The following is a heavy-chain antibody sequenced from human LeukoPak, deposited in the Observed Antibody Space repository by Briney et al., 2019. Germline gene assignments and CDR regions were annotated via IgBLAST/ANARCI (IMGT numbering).Heavy chain of an antibody. D-gene: IGHD6-13*01. V-gene: IGHV3-9*01. CDR1: GFTFDDYA. Sequence: GGSLRLSCAASGFTFDDYAMHWVRQAPGKGLEWVSGISWNSGSIGYADSVKGRFTISRDNAKNSLYLQMNSLRAEDTALYYCAKDAQEGSSSWLDYWGQGTLVTVSS. J-gene: IGHJ4*02. CDR3: AKDAQEGSSSWLDY. CDR2: ISWNSGSI.